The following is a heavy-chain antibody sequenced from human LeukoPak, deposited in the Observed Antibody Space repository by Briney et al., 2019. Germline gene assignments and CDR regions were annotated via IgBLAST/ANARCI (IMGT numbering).Heavy chain of an antibody. J-gene: IGHJ4*02. CDR1: GYTFTSYG. CDR2: ISPYNGDT. D-gene: IGHD3-22*01. Sequence: ASVKVSCKASGYTFTSYGISWVRQAPGQGLEWMGWISPYNGDTDYAQKLQGRVTMTTDTSTSIAYMDLGSLRSDDTAVYYRARKLYDSSRYGQTYYFDYWGQGTLVTVSS. V-gene: IGHV1-18*01. CDR3: ARKLYDSSRYGQTYYFDY.